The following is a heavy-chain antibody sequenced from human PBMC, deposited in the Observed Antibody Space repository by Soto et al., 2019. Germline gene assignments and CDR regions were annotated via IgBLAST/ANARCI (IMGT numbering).Heavy chain of an antibody. J-gene: IGHJ4*02. CDR3: ARIGYSSSSFDY. CDR2: IKQDGSTK. Sequence: VGSLRLSWSASLFTFTNYWRTWARHAPGKLLEWVANIKQDGSTKYYVDSVKGRFTISRGNAKNSLYLQINSLRAEDTAVYFCARIGYSSSSFDYWGQGTLVTVSS. D-gene: IGHD6-6*01. V-gene: IGHV3-7*01. CDR1: LFTFTNYW.